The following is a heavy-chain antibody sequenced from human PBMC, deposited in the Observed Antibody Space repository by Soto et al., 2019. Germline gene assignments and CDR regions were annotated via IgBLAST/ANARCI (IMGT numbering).Heavy chain of an antibody. V-gene: IGHV1-3*01. J-gene: IGHJ6*03. Sequence: QVQLVQSGAEVKKPGASVKVSCKASGYTFTSYAMHWVRQAPGQRLEWMGWINAGNGNTKYSQKFQGRVTITRDTSASTAYMALSSLRSEDTAVYYCGRDEGETNYYYSYMDVWGKGTTVTVSS. D-gene: IGHD3-16*01. CDR3: GRDEGETNYYYSYMDV. CDR2: INAGNGNT. CDR1: GYTFTSYA.